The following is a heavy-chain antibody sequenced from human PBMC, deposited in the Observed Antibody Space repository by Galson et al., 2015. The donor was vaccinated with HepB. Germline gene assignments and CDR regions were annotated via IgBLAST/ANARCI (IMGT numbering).Heavy chain of an antibody. CDR3: ARGNIVVATGGVEAFDI. V-gene: IGHV3-21*01. D-gene: IGHD2-21*02. Sequence: SLRLSCAASGFTFSSYSMNWVRQAPGKGLEWVSSISSSSSYIYYADSVKGRFTISRDNAKNSLYLQMNSLRAEDTAVYYCARGNIVVATGGVEAFDIWGQGTMVTVSS. CDR2: ISSSSSYI. J-gene: IGHJ3*02. CDR1: GFTFSSYS.